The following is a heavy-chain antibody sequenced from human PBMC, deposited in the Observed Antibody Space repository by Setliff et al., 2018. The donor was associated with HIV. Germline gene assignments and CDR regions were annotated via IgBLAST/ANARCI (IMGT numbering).Heavy chain of an antibody. CDR1: GFNFSSHT. CDR2: ISSSGTYI. D-gene: IGHD5-12*01. CDR3: AKRRGSGYYGFHGMDL. Sequence: PSETLSLSCAASGFNFSSHTMNWIRQAPGKGLEWVSSISSSGTYIYYADSVKGRFTISRDNAKNSLYLQVNRLRVEDTAVYHCAKRRGSGYYGFHGMDLWGQGTTVTVSS. V-gene: IGHV3-21*01. J-gene: IGHJ6*02.